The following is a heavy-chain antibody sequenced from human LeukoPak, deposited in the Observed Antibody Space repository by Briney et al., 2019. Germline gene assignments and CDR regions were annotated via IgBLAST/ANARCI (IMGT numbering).Heavy chain of an antibody. CDR2: IYFSGNT. Sequence: PSETLSLTCTVSGGSISSSSYYWGWIRQPPGKGLEWIGSIYFSGNTYYNPSLKSRVTISVDTFKNQFSLKLSSVTAADTAVYFCARHNSYGDSARNWFDPWGQGTLVTVSS. J-gene: IGHJ5*02. CDR3: ARHNSYGDSARNWFDP. V-gene: IGHV4-39*01. CDR1: GGSISSSSYY. D-gene: IGHD4-17*01.